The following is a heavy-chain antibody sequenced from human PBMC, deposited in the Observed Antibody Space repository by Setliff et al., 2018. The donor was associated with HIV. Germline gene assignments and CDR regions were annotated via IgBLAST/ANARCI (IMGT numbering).Heavy chain of an antibody. D-gene: IGHD3-3*01. CDR1: GGSISSSNYY. Sequence: SETLSLTCTVSGGSISSSNYYWGWIRQPPGKGLEWIASFHHSGSTSYNPSLRSRVTISVDTSKNLFSLKLISVTAADTAVYYCARPLSTSYNFWGDALAIWGQGTMVTVSS. J-gene: IGHJ3*02. CDR3: ARPLSTSYNFWGDALAI. CDR2: FHHSGST. V-gene: IGHV4-39*02.